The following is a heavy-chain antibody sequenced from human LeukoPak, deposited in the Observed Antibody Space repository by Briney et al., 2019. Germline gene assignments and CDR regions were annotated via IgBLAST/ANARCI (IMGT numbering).Heavy chain of an antibody. J-gene: IGHJ4*02. CDR2: IYYGGST. Sequence: SETLSLTCTVSGSGGSISNYYWSWIRQPPGKGLEWIGYIYYGGSTNHNPSLKSRVTMSVDTSKNQLSLKLSSVTAADTAVYYCARDLRSSGWYVFDHRGRGTLVTVSS. CDR1: GSGGSISNYY. D-gene: IGHD6-19*01. V-gene: IGHV4-59*01. CDR3: ARDLRSSGWYVFDH.